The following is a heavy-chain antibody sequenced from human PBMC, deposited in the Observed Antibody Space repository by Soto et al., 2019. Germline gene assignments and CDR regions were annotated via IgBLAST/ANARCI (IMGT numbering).Heavy chain of an antibody. Sequence: XXTLSLPCSVSGDTIRSDYWHWILQPPGKRLEWIGYISYTGSTNYNPSLRSRVTMSVDKSKNQFSLKLTSVTAADTAVYYCARARATIAAAAIFDCWGQGTLVTVSS. CDR1: GDTIRSDY. J-gene: IGHJ4*02. CDR3: ARARATIAAAAIFDC. V-gene: IGHV4-59*01. D-gene: IGHD6-13*01. CDR2: ISYTGST.